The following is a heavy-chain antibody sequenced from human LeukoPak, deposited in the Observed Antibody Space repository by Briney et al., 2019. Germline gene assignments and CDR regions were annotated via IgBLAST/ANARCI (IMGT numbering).Heavy chain of an antibody. J-gene: IGHJ3*01. CDR3: ARRRFLEWLSF. V-gene: IGHV4-34*01. Sequence: SETLSLTCAVYGGSFSGYYWSWIRQPPGKGLEWIGEINHSGSTNYNPSLKSRATISVDTSKNQFSLKLSSVTAADTAVYYCARRRFLEWLSFWGQGTMVTVSS. CDR2: INHSGST. D-gene: IGHD3-3*01. CDR1: GGSFSGYY.